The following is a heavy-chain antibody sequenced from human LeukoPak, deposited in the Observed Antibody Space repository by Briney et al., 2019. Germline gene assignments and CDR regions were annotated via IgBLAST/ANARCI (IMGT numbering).Heavy chain of an antibody. CDR3: ARGLYSYSYVSFDF. CDR1: SGSIDSYY. D-gene: IGHD5-18*01. CDR2: IYYVGST. Sequence: PSETLSLTCTVSSGSIDSYYWSWIRQPPGKGLEWIGYIYYVGSTDYNPSLKSRVTISVDTSKNQFSLKLRSVTAADSAVYYCARGLYSYSYVSFDFWGQGTLVTVSS. J-gene: IGHJ4*02. V-gene: IGHV4-59*01.